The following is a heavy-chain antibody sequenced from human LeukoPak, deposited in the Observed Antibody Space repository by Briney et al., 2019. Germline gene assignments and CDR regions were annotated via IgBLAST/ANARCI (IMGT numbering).Heavy chain of an antibody. CDR3: ARANFLYCSSSTCLFGY. CDR2: INHNDGDT. D-gene: IGHD2-2*01. CDR1: GYTFTDCY. Sequence: ASVKVSCKASGYTFTDCYMHWVRQAPGQGFEWMGWINHNDGDTNYAQKFQGRVTMTRDTSISTAHMEVSRLRSDDTAVYYCARANFLYCSSSTCLFGYWGQGPLVTVSS. V-gene: IGHV1-2*02. J-gene: IGHJ4*02.